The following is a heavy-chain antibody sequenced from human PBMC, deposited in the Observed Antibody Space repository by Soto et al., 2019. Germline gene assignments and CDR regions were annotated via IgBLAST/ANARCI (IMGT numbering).Heavy chain of an antibody. V-gene: IGHV1-3*01. CDR1: GYTFTSYA. CDR2: INAGNGNT. J-gene: IGHJ5*02. D-gene: IGHD2-8*01. Sequence: ASVKVSCKASGYTFTSYAMYWVRQAPGQRLEWMGWINAGNGNTKHSQKFQGRVTITRDTSASTAYMELSSLRSEDTAVYYCARDLGYCTNGVCYPAWFDPWGQGTLVTVSS. CDR3: ARDLGYCTNGVCYPAWFDP.